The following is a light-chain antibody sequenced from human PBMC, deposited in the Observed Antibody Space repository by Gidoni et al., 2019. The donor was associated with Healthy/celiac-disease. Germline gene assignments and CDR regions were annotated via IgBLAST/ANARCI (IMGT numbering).Light chain of an antibody. Sequence: DIKMTQSPSTMSASVGERVTITCRASQSISSWLAWYQQKPGQAPKLLIYDASSLESGVPSRFSGSGSGTEFTLTISSLQPDDFATYYCQQYNSYSWTFXQXTKVEIK. CDR2: DAS. CDR1: QSISSW. J-gene: IGKJ1*01. CDR3: QQYNSYSWT. V-gene: IGKV1-5*01.